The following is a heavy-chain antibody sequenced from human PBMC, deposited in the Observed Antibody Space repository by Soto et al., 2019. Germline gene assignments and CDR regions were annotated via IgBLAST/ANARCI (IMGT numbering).Heavy chain of an antibody. V-gene: IGHV4-30-2*01. J-gene: IGHJ5*02. Sequence: QLQLQESGSGLVKPTQTLSLTCAVSGGSINSGGFSWSWIRQPPGKGLEWIGYIYHTGSTHFNPSLKSRVTISVDRAKNQFSLKLKSVTAADTGVYHCARGLEIPLGHGGWFGPWGQGTLVTVSS. CDR3: ARGLEIPLGHGGWFGP. CDR1: GGSINSGGFS. D-gene: IGHD1-7*01. CDR2: IYHTGST.